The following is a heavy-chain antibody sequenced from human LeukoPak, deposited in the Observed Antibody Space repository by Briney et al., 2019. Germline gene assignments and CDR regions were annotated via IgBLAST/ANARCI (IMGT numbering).Heavy chain of an antibody. D-gene: IGHD2-15*01. Sequence: GGSLRLSCAASGFTFRNYGMHWVRQAPGKGLEWVAVIWYDGSNKYYVDSVKGRFTVSRDNSKNMLYLQMNSLGAEDTALYYCARDRGWPAVHFGLWGQGTLVTVSS. CDR3: ARDRGWPAVHFGL. CDR1: GFTFRNYG. V-gene: IGHV3-33*01. J-gene: IGHJ4*02. CDR2: IWYDGSNK.